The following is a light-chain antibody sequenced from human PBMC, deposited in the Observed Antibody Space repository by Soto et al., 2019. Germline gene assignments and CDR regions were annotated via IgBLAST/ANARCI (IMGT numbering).Light chain of an antibody. V-gene: IGKV3-11*01. Sequence: EIVLTQSPATLSLSPGETATLSCRASQSVSSYLAWYQQKPGQAPRLLMYDASNRATGIPARFSGSGSGTDFTLTISSLEPEDFAVYYSQQRSNWPLAFGQGTKVEIK. CDR2: DAS. J-gene: IGKJ1*01. CDR3: QQRSNWPLA. CDR1: QSVSSY.